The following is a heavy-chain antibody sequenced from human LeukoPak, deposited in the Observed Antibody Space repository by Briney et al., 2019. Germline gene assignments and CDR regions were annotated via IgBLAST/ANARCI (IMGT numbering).Heavy chain of an antibody. CDR2: IYYSGST. D-gene: IGHD2/OR15-2a*01. CDR1: GGSISSGGYY. V-gene: IGHV4-31*03. J-gene: IGHJ4*02. CDR3: ARGSGRMFDY. Sequence: SQTLSLTCTVSGGSISSGGYYWSWIRQHPGKGLEWIGYIYYSGSTYYNPSLRSRVTISVDTSKNQFSLKLSSVTAADTAVYYCARGSGRMFDYWGQGTLVTVSS.